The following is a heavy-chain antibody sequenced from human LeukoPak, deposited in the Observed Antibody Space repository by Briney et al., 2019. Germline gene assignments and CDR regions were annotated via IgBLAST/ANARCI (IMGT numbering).Heavy chain of an antibody. V-gene: IGHV4-61*01. CDR1: GGSLSSGSYY. D-gene: IGHD3-10*01. CDR2: IYYSGST. CDR3: ARSFGSGSYFFDY. Sequence: SETLSLTCTVSGGSLSSGSYYWSWIRQPPGKGLEWIGYIYYSGSTNYNPSLKSRRTISVDTSRNQFSLKLSSVTAADAAVYYCARSFGSGSYFFDYWGQGTLVTVSS. J-gene: IGHJ4*02.